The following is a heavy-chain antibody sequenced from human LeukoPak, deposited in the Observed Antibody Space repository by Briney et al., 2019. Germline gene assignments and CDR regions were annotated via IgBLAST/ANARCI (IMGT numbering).Heavy chain of an antibody. CDR2: IHYSGNT. CDR3: ARPTFASYSSGYHY. V-gene: IGHV4-39*01. J-gene: IGHJ4*02. D-gene: IGHD3-22*01. CDR1: GGSISGSSNY. Sequence: PSETLSLTCTVSGGSISGSSNYWGWMRPPPGKGLEWIWSIHYSGNTYYNPSLKSRVTTSVDTSKNQFSLKLTSVTAADTAVYYCARPTFASYSSGYHYWGQGTLVTVSS.